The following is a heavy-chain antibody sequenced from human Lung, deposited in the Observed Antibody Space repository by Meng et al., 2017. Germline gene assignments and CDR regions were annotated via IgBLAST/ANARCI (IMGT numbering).Heavy chain of an antibody. V-gene: IGHV3-74*01. Sequence: EVQLVEAGGGLVQPGVSLRLSCAASGFTFSTHWMHWVRQAPGKGLEWVSRITGDGSSTIYADSVQGRFTMSRDNAKNTLSLQMNSLRAEDTAVYYCARGGVTTDDWGQGTLVTVSS. CDR3: ARGGVTTDD. D-gene: IGHD4-17*01. J-gene: IGHJ4*02. CDR1: GFTFSTHW. CDR2: ITGDGSST.